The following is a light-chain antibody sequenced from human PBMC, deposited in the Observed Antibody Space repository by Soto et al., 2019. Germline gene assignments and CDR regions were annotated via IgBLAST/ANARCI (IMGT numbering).Light chain of an antibody. J-gene: IGKJ5*01. CDR2: DAS. CDR1: ERMSSW. CDR3: QQYGSSPLIT. V-gene: IGKV1-5*01. Sequence: DIQMTQSPSTLSASVGDSVTITCRASERMSSWLAWYQQKPGKAPKLLIYDASSLESGVPSRFSGSGSGTDFTLTISRLEPEDFAVYHCQQYGSSPLITFGQGTRLEIK.